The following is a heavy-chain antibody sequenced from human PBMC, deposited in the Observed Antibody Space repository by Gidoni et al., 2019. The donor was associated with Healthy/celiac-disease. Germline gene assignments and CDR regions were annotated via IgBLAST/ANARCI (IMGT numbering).Heavy chain of an antibody. Sequence: QVQLQESGPGLVTPSPTLSLTCTVSVGSLSRGGYYWSWIRQHPGKGREWIGYFYYSGSTYYNPSLKSRVTISVDTSKNQFSLKLSSVTAADTAVYYCARDLGIVGATSFDPWGQGTLVTVSS. CDR2: FYYSGST. D-gene: IGHD1-26*01. J-gene: IGHJ5*02. CDR3: ARDLGIVGATSFDP. V-gene: IGHV4-31*03. CDR1: VGSLSRGGYY.